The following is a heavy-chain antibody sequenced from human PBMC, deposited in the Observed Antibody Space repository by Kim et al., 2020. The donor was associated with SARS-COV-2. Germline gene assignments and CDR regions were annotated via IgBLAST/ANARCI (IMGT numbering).Heavy chain of an antibody. CDR2: ITYDGINK. CDR1: GFTFNTYA. V-gene: IGHV3-30*18. J-gene: IGHJ6*02. D-gene: IGHD3-22*01. Sequence: GGSLRLSCAASGFTFNTYAMHWVRQAPGKGLEWLALITYDGINKYYLDSVKGRFTISRDNSKNTLYLQMNSLRAEDTAVYYCVKVEHYFDSSGSYDTYNYYGMDVGGQGTTVIVSS. CDR3: VKVEHYFDSSGSYDTYNYYGMDV.